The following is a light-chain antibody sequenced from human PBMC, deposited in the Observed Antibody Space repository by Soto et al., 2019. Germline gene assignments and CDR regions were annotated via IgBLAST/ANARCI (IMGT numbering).Light chain of an antibody. CDR2: GAS. CDR3: QQYGSSPWT. V-gene: IGKV3-20*01. CDR1: QSVSSSY. J-gene: IGKJ1*01. Sequence: EIVLTQSPGTLSLSPGERATLSCRASQSVSSSYLAWYQQKPGQAPRLLIYGASSRATGIPDRFSGSGSGTDCTLTISILEPEDFAVYCCQQYGSSPWTFGQGTKVEI.